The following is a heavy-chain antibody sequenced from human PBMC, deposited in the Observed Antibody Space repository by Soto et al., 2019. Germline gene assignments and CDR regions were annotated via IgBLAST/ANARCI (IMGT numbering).Heavy chain of an antibody. D-gene: IGHD1-26*01. Sequence: QVQLQESGPGLVKPSETLSLTCSVSGDSVSSYYWSWIRQPPGKGLEWIGYDYYDGSTNYNSSLETRVTISIETSKNQVSLKLNSVTAADTAVYHCARGRRSPTVYYGLDVWGQGTTVAVSS. V-gene: IGHV4-59*02. CDR2: DYYDGST. J-gene: IGHJ6*02. CDR1: GDSVSSYY. CDR3: ARGRRSPTVYYGLDV.